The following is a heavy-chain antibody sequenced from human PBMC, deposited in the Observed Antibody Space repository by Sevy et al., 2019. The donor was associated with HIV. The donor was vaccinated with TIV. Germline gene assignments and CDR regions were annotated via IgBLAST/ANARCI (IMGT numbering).Heavy chain of an antibody. CDR2: IIPIFGTA. J-gene: IGHJ5*02. D-gene: IGHD2-2*01. CDR3: ARGVCSSTSCSVLNWFDP. CDR1: GGTFSSYA. V-gene: IGHV1-69*13. Sequence: ASVKVSCKASGGTFSSYAISWVRQAPGQGLEWMGGIIPIFGTANYAQTFQGRVTITADESTSTAYMELSSLRSEDTAVYYCARGVCSSTSCSVLNWFDPWGQGTLVTVSS.